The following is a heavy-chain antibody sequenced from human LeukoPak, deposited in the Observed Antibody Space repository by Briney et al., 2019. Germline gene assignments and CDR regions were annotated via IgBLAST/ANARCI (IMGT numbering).Heavy chain of an antibody. J-gene: IGHJ4*02. V-gene: IGHV4-30-2*01. CDR1: GGSISSGGYS. CDR2: IYHSGST. CDR3: ARGGPHSSGHDY. D-gene: IGHD6-19*01. Sequence: SETLSLTCAVSGGSISSGGYSWSWIRQPPGKGLEWIGYIYHSGSTYYNPSLKSRVTISVDRSKNQFSLKPNSVTAADTAVYYCARGGPHSSGHDYWGQGTLVTVSS.